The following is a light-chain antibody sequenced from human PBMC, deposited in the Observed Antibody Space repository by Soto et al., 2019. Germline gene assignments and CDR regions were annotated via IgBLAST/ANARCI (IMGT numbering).Light chain of an antibody. Sequence: QSALTQPASVSGSPGQSITISCTGTNSDVGSYNLVSWYQQHPGKAPKVIIYEVSERPSGVSDRFSGSKSGNTASLMISGLQAEDESDYYCCSYAISSTQSYVVVRGSKVTV. V-gene: IGLV2-23*02. CDR3: CSYAISSTQSYV. CDR1: NSDVGSYNL. J-gene: IGLJ1*01. CDR2: EVS.